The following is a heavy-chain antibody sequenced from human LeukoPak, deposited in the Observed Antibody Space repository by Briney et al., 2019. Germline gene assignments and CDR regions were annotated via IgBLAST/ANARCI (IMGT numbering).Heavy chain of an antibody. D-gene: IGHD2-15*01. CDR2: ISGSGGST. CDR1: GFTLSSYA. Sequence: PGGSLRLSCAASGFTLSSYAMSWVRQAPGKGLEWVSAISGSGGSTYYADSVKGRFTISRDNSKNTLYLQMNSLRAEDTAVYYCAKDPYFYCSGGSCFIDYWGQGTLVTVSS. CDR3: AKDPYFYCSGGSCFIDY. V-gene: IGHV3-23*01. J-gene: IGHJ4*02.